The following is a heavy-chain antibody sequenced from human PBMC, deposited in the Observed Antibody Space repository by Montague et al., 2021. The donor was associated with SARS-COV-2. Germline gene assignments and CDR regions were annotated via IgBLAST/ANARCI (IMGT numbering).Heavy chain of an antibody. CDR2: ISQDGSEE. J-gene: IGHJ4*02. D-gene: IGHD6-19*01. Sequence: SLRLSCAASGFTFSAYWMTWVRQAPGKGLEWVASISQDGSEESSVDSXKGRFTISRDNAKSSLYLQMNSLRAEDAAVFYCARVVSNGWTFDYWGQGTLVTVSS. V-gene: IGHV3-7*03. CDR1: GFTFSAYW. CDR3: ARVVSNGWTFDY.